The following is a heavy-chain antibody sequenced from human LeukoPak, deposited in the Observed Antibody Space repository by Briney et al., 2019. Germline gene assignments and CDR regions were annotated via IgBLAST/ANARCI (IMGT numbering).Heavy chain of an antibody. D-gene: IGHD1-26*01. Sequence: ASVKVSCKASGYTFTSYYMHWVRQAPGQGLEWTGIINPSGGSTSYAQKFQGRVTMTTDTSTSTAYMELRSLRSDDTAMYYCARGGRWELPRPYAFDIWGQGTMVTVSS. CDR1: GYTFTSYY. CDR3: ARGGRWELPRPYAFDI. V-gene: IGHV1-46*01. J-gene: IGHJ3*02. CDR2: INPSGGST.